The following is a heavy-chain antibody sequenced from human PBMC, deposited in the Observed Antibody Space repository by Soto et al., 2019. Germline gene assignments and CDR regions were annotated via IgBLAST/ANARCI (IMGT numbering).Heavy chain of an antibody. J-gene: IGHJ4*02. CDR2: IYYSGST. D-gene: IGHD3-9*01. CDR1: GGSISSSIYY. CDR3: ARGVRYFDWLLPFYLDY. Sequence: SETLSLTCTVSGGSISSSIYYWGWIRQPPGKGLEWIGSIYYSGSTYYNPSLKSRVTISVDTSKNQFSLKLSSVTAADTAVYYCARGVRYFDWLLPFYLDYWGQGTPVTVSS. V-gene: IGHV4-39*07.